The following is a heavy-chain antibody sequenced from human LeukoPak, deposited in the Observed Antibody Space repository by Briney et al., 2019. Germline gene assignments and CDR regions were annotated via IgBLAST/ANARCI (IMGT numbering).Heavy chain of an antibody. CDR2: INSKTDGMTT. Sequence: GGSLRLSCAASGFTVSNAWMSWFRQAPGKGLEWVGRINSKTDGMTTKYGAPVKGKFTISIDDSTDTLYLQMNRLKTGDTAVYECTTWVPYSNCQGVDYWGQGTLVTVSS. V-gene: IGHV3-15*01. CDR3: TTWVPYSNCQGVDY. CDR1: GFTVSNAW. D-gene: IGHD4-11*01. J-gene: IGHJ4*02.